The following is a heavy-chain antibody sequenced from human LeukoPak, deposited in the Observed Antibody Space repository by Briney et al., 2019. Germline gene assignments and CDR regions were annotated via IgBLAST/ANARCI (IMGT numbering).Heavy chain of an antibody. D-gene: IGHD5-18*01. V-gene: IGHV3-9*03. J-gene: IGHJ5*02. CDR1: GFTFDDYA. CDR2: ISWNSGSI. CDR3: ARGPRGYSYGSNWFDP. Sequence: GGSLRLSCAASGFTFDDYAMHWVRQAPGKGLEWVSGISWNSGSIGYADSVKGRFTISRDNAKNSLYLQMNSLRAEDMALYYCARGPRGYSYGSNWFDPWGQGTLVTVSS.